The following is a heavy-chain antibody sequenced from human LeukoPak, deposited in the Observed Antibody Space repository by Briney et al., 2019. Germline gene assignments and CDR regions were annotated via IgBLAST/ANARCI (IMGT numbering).Heavy chain of an antibody. CDR3: AREGDYYDSSGPSAFDI. CDR2: INPNSGGT. CDR1: GYTFTGYY. J-gene: IGHJ3*02. Sequence: ASVKVSCKASGYTFTGYYMHWVRQAPGQGLEWMGWINPNSGGTNYAQKFQGRVTMTRDTSISTAYMELSRLRSDDTAVYYCAREGDYYDSSGPSAFDIWGQGTMVTVSS. D-gene: IGHD3-22*01. V-gene: IGHV1-2*02.